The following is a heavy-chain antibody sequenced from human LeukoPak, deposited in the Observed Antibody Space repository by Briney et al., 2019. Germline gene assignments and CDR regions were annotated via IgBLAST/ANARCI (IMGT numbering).Heavy chain of an antibody. D-gene: IGHD2-8*02. J-gene: IGHJ4*02. CDR1: GFTFSDYY. V-gene: IGHV3-11*01. CDR2: ISSSGSTI. Sequence: GGSLRLSCAASGFTFSDYYMSWIRQAPGKGLEWVSYISSSGSTIYYADSVKGRFTISMDNAKNSLYLQMNSLRAEDTAIYYCATYRQVLLPFESWGQGTLVTVSS. CDR3: ATYRQVLLPFES.